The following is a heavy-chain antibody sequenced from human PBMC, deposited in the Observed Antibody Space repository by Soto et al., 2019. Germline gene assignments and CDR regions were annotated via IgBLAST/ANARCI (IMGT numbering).Heavy chain of an antibody. V-gene: IGHV1-18*01. D-gene: IGHD2-2*02. CDR2: ISAYNGNT. CDR3: ARQGAIVLVPAAIGGMYV. Sequence: QVQLVQSGAEVKKPGASVKVSCKASGYTFTSYGISWVRQAPGQGLEWMVWISAYNGNTNYAQKLQGRVTMTTDKSTSTAYRELRSLRSDDTDVYYCARQGAIVLVPAAIGGMYVWGHGTTVTVSS. J-gene: IGHJ6*02. CDR1: GYTFTSYG.